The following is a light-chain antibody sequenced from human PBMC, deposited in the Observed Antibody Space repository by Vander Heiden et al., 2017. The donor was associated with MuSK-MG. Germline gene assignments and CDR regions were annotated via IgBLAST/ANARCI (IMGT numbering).Light chain of an antibody. V-gene: IGLV2-8*01. J-gene: IGLJ2*01. CDR2: EVS. CDR3: SSYAGSNNFVV. CDR1: SSDVGGYNY. Sequence: QSALTQPPSPSGSPGQSVTISCTGTSSDVGGYNYVSWYQQHPGKAPKLMIYEVSKRPSGVPDRFSGSKSGNTASLTVSGLQAEDEADYYCSSYAGSNNFVVFGGGTKLT.